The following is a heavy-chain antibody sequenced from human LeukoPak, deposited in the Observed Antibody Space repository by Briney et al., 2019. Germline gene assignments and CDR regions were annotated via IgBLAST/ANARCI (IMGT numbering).Heavy chain of an antibody. D-gene: IGHD1-7*01. CDR3: ARGSYSITGTSWYYYYMDV. CDR2: IYYSGST. J-gene: IGHJ6*03. Sequence: SETLSLTCTVSGGSISSSSYYWGWIRQPPGKGLEWIGSIYYSGSTNYNPSLKSRVTISVDTSKNQFSLKLSSVTAADTAVYYCARGSYSITGTSWYYYYMDVWGKGTTVTVSS. V-gene: IGHV4-39*07. CDR1: GGSISSSSYY.